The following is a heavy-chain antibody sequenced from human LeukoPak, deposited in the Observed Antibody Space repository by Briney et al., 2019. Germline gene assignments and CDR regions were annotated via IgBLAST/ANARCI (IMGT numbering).Heavy chain of an antibody. CDR2: IYWNDDK. J-gene: IGHJ1*01. CDR3: VGTSWLFAKYFQH. CDR1: GLSLSTSGVG. Sequence: AGPTLVNPTQTLTLTCTFSGLSLSTSGVGVGWIRQPPGKALEWLALIYWNDDKRYCPALKSRLTITKETSKNHVGLTMTNMEPVDTATYYCVGTSWLFAKYFQHWGQGTLVTVSS. D-gene: IGHD6-13*01. V-gene: IGHV2-5*01.